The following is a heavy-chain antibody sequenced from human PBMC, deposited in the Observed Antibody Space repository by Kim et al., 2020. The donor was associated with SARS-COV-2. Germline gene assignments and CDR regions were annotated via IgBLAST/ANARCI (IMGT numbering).Heavy chain of an antibody. J-gene: IGHJ4*02. Sequence: SETLSLTCTVSGGSISSSSYYWGWIRQPPGKGLEWIGSIYYSGSTYYNPSLKSRVTISVDTSKNQFSLKLSSVTAADTAVYYCARRPRSFKLDYFDYWGQGTLVTVSS. V-gene: IGHV4-39*01. CDR1: GGSISSSSYY. D-gene: IGHD1-26*01. CDR2: IYYSGST. CDR3: ARRPRSFKLDYFDY.